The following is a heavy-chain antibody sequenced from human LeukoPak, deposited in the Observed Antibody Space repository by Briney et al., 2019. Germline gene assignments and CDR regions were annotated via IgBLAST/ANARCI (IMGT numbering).Heavy chain of an antibody. J-gene: IGHJ5*02. CDR1: GGSISSSGYY. D-gene: IGHD1-26*01. V-gene: IGHV4-39*01. CDR2: IYYSGST. Sequence: SETLSLTCTVSGGSISSSGYYWGWIRQPPGKGLEWIVCIYYSGSTYYNPSLKSRVTISVDTTKNPLSLKLSSLTAADTAVYYCARHEYSGSYYGLSWFDPWGQGTLVTVSS. CDR3: ARHEYSGSYYGLSWFDP.